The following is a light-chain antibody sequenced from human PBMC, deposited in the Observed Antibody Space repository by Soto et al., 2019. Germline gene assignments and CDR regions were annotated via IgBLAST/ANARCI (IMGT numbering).Light chain of an antibody. Sequence: EIVLTQSPPTLSLSPGERATLSCRASQSVSSYLAWYQQKPGQAPRLLIYDASNRATGIPARFSGSGSGTDFTLTISSLEPEDFVVYYCQQRSNWPPITFGQGTRLDIK. J-gene: IGKJ5*01. CDR1: QSVSSY. V-gene: IGKV3-11*01. CDR2: DAS. CDR3: QQRSNWPPIT.